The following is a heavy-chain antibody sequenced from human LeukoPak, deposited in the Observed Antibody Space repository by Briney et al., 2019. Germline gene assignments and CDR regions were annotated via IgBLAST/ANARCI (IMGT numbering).Heavy chain of an antibody. CDR2: IDPSDSYT. J-gene: IGHJ6*02. CDR1: GYRFTSYW. D-gene: IGHD2-8*02. Sequence: GESLRISCKGSGYRFTSYWITWVRQMPGKGLEWMGRIDPSDSYTNYSPSFQGHVTISVDKSISTAYLQWSSPKASDTAMYYCARLGTGYYYGMDVWGQGTTVTVSS. V-gene: IGHV5-10-1*01. CDR3: ARLGTGYYYGMDV.